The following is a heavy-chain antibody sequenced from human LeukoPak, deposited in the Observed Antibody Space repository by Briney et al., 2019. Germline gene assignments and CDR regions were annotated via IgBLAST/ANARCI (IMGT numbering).Heavy chain of an antibody. CDR2: INHSGST. Sequence: SETLSLTCAVYGGAFSGNYWSWIRQPPGKGLEWIGEINHSGSTNYNPSLKSRVTISVDRSKNQFSLKLSSVTASDTAVYYCARARGYGVGYFDYWGQGTLVTVSS. CDR1: GGAFSGNY. J-gene: IGHJ4*02. V-gene: IGHV4-34*01. CDR3: ARARGYGVGYFDY. D-gene: IGHD6-13*01.